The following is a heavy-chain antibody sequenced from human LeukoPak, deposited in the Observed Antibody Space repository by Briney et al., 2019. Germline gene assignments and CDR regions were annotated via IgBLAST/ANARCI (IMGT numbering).Heavy chain of an antibody. D-gene: IGHD6-13*01. Sequence: ASVKVSCKASGYSFTSYAINWVRQAPGQGLEWMGWISAYNGNTDYAQKLQGRVTMTTDTSTNTAYMELRSLTSDDTAVYYCARDPLRSTWSTYYNALDVWGQGTTVTVSS. J-gene: IGHJ6*02. CDR2: ISAYNGNT. CDR1: GYSFTSYA. CDR3: ARDPLRSTWSTYYNALDV. V-gene: IGHV1-18*01.